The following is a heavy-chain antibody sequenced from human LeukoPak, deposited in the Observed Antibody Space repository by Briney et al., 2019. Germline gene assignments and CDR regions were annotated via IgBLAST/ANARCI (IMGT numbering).Heavy chain of an antibody. CDR3: AKGDTGCDSFRRFDY. D-gene: IGHD5-18*01. CDR1: GFTFSSYA. CDR2: ISGSGGST. V-gene: IGHV3-23*01. Sequence: GGSLRLSCAASGFTFSSYAMSWVRQAPGQGLDWVSAISGSGGSTYYADSVKGRFTISRDNSKNTLYLQMNSLRAEDTAVYYCAKGDTGCDSFRRFDYWGQGTLVTVSS. J-gene: IGHJ4*02.